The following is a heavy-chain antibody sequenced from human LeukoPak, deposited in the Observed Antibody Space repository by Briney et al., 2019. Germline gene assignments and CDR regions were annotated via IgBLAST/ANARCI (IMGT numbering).Heavy chain of an antibody. J-gene: IGHJ4*02. CDR2: IIEGGDVK. V-gene: IGHV3-7*01. Sequence: GGSLRLSCAASGFTFSAYWMTWVRQAPGKGLAWVANIIEGGDVKYYVDSVKGRFTISRDNTKNSLYLQMPSLRAEDTAVYYRARVGKNGWDFHHWGQGTLVSVSS. D-gene: IGHD6-19*01. CDR1: GFTFSAYW. CDR3: ARVGKNGWDFHH.